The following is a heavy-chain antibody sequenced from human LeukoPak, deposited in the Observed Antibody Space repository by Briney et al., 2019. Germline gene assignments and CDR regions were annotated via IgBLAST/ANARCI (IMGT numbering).Heavy chain of an antibody. J-gene: IGHJ4*02. Sequence: GGSLRLSCEASGFTFSSYSMNWVRQAPGKGLEWVSYISRSRSYIYYADSVKGRFTISRDNAENSLYLQMNSLRAEDTAVYYCARGFYDSSGFNTDCFDYWGQGTLVTVSS. V-gene: IGHV3-21*01. CDR1: GFTFSSYS. D-gene: IGHD3-22*01. CDR3: ARGFYDSSGFNTDCFDY. CDR2: ISRSRSYI.